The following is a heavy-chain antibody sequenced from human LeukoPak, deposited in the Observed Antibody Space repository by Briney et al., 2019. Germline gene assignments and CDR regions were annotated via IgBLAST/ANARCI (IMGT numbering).Heavy chain of an antibody. Sequence: ASVKVSCKASGYTFTSYAMNWVRQAPGRGLEWMGWINTNTGNPTYAQGFTGRFVFSLDTSVSTTYLQISSLKAEDTAVYYCARPLGKGNYYDSSGYDYWGQEPWSPSPQ. V-gene: IGHV7-4-1*02. D-gene: IGHD3-22*01. CDR2: INTNTGNP. CDR1: GYTFTSYA. CDR3: ARPLGKGNYYDSSGYDY. J-gene: IGHJ4*01.